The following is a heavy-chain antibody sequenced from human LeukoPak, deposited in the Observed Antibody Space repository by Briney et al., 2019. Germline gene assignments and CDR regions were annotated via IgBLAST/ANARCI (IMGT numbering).Heavy chain of an antibody. J-gene: IGHJ4*02. V-gene: IGHV1-69*13. CDR1: GYTFTGYY. CDR2: IIPIFGTA. D-gene: IGHD5-18*01. Sequence: GASVKVSCKASGYTFTGYYMHWVRQAPGQGLEWMGGIIPIFGTANYAQKFQGRVTITADESTSTAYMELSSLRSEDTAVYYCARRGYSYAQGGFFDYWGQGTLVTVSS. CDR3: ARRGYSYAQGGFFDY.